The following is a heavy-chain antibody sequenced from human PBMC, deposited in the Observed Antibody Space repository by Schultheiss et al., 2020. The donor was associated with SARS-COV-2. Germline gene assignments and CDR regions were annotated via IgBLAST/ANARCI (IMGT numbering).Heavy chain of an antibody. Sequence: SETLSLTCTVSGGSISSYYWSWIRQPPGKGLEWIGYIYYSGSTYYNPSLKSRVTISVDTSKNQFSLKLSSVTAADTAVYYCADNPSGYDVWPNWFDPWGQGTLVTVSS. CDR1: GGSISSYY. J-gene: IGHJ5*02. D-gene: IGHD5-12*01. CDR3: ADNPSGYDVWPNWFDP. V-gene: IGHV4-59*06. CDR2: IYYSGST.